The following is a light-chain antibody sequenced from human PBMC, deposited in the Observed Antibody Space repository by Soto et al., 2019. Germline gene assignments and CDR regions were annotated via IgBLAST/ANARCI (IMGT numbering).Light chain of an antibody. CDR2: GAS. CDR3: QHSGDFRWT. J-gene: IGKJ1*01. CDR1: QSVSNNY. Sequence: ENALTQSPSTLSLSPGERAFLSCRASQSVSNNYLAWYQQKPGQAPRLLIYGASNRATGIPDRFSGRGFGTDFTLTISRLEPEDFAVYYCQHSGDFRWTFGLGTKVDIK. V-gene: IGKV3-20*01.